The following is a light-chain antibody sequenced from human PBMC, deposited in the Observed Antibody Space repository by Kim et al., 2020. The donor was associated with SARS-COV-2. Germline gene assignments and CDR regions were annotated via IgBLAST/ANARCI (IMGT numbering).Light chain of an antibody. CDR1: SSNIGSNT. J-gene: IGLJ3*02. Sequence: QSVLTQPPSASGTPGQRVTISCSGSSSNIGSNTVSWYQQLPGTAPKVLIYSNNQRPSGVPDRFSGSKSGTSASLAISGLQSEDEADYYCAAWDDSLIAVMFGGGTELTVL. CDR2: SNN. V-gene: IGLV1-44*01. CDR3: AAWDDSLIAVM.